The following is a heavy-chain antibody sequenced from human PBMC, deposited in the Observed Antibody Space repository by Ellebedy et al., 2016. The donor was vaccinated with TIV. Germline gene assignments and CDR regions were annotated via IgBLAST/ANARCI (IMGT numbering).Heavy chain of an antibody. D-gene: IGHD4-17*01. Sequence: PGGSLRLSCAAFGFTFTSYGPHWVRQAPGKGLEWVAFVSYDGFSTYYTNSVKGRFSISRDNSKSTLFLQMTRLRAEDTAVYFCVRGKGYDFGEEWGQGTLVSVSS. J-gene: IGHJ4*02. CDR2: VSYDGFST. V-gene: IGHV3-30-3*01. CDR1: GFTFTSYG. CDR3: VRGKGYDFGEE.